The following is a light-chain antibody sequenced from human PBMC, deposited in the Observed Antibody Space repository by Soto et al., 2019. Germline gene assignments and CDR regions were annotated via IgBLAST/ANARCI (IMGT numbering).Light chain of an antibody. CDR1: SSNIGSNT. CDR3: AAWDDRLDVYV. Sequence: QSVLTQPPSASGTPGQIVAISCSGSSSNIGSNTVTRYQQLPGTAPKLLIYSTSQRSSGVPGRFSGSKSGASASLSISGLQSEDEADYYCAAWDDRLDVYVFGTGTKLTVL. CDR2: STS. J-gene: IGLJ1*01. V-gene: IGLV1-44*01.